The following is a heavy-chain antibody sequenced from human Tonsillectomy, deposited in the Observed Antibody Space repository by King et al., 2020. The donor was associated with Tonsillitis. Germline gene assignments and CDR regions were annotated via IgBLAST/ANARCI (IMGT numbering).Heavy chain of an antibody. CDR3: AKGSFGFGVIIINYYYYMDV. V-gene: IGHV3-23*04. CDR2: ISGSTGST. D-gene: IGHD3-3*01. Sequence: VQLVESGGALVQPGGSLRLSCAASGFTFSSYAMSWVRQAPGKGLEWVSSISGSTGSTYYADSVKGRFTISRDNSKSTLYLQMSSLRAEDTAVYYCAKGSFGFGVIIINYYYYMDVWGKGTTVTVSS. CDR1: GFTFSSYA. J-gene: IGHJ6*03.